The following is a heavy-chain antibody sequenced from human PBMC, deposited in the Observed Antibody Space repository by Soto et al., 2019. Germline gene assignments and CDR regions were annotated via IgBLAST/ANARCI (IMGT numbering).Heavy chain of an antibody. CDR2: IYYSGTT. D-gene: IGHD1-26*01. CDR3: ARDHKWDGMDV. J-gene: IGHJ6*02. V-gene: IGHV4-31*03. CDR1: GGSFSSDSFI. Sequence: SEPLSLTCSVSGGSFSSDSFIWSWVRQLPGKGLEWIGYIYYSGTTYYNPSLKSRVIMSVDTSKNQFSLKLSSVTAADTAVYYCARDHKWDGMDVWGQGTTVTVSS.